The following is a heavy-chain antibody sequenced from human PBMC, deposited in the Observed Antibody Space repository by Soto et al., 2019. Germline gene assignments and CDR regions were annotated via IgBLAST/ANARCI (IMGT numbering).Heavy chain of an antibody. CDR1: GFTFSSYG. CDR2: ISYDGSNK. Sequence: GGSLRLSCAASGFTFSSYGMHWVRQAPGKGLEWVAVISYDGSNKYYADSVKGRFTISRDNSKNTLYLQMNSLRAEDTAVYYCAKDSVSAGTSLYYWGQGTLVTVSS. D-gene: IGHD6-13*01. CDR3: AKDSVSAGTSLYY. J-gene: IGHJ4*02. V-gene: IGHV3-30*18.